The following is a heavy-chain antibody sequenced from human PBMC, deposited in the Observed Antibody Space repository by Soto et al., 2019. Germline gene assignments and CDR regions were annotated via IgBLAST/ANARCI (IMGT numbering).Heavy chain of an antibody. D-gene: IGHD5-18*01. CDR2: IYYSGST. CDR3: ARRGYSYGYDRYFDY. Sequence: SETLSLTCTVSGGSISSGGYYWSWIRQHPGKGLEWIGYIYYSGSTYYNPSLKSRVTISVDTSKNQFSLKLSSVTAADTAVYYCARRGYSYGYDRYFDYWGQGTLVTVSS. CDR1: GGSISSGGYY. J-gene: IGHJ4*02. V-gene: IGHV4-31*03.